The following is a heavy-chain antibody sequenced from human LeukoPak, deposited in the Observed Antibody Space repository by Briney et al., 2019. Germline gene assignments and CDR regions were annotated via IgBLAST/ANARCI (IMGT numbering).Heavy chain of an antibody. CDR2: ISGSGGST. Sequence: GGSLRLSCAASGFTFSSYAMTWVRQAPGKGLEWVSAISGSGGSTYYADSVKGRFTISRDNSKNTLYLQMNSLRAEDTAIYYCAKVYWNYRGFDYWGQGTLVTVSS. V-gene: IGHV3-23*01. D-gene: IGHD1-7*01. CDR1: GFTFSSYA. CDR3: AKVYWNYRGFDY. J-gene: IGHJ4*02.